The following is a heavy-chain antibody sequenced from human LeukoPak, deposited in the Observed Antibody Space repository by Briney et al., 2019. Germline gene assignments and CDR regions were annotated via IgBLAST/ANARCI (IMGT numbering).Heavy chain of an antibody. CDR3: ARRGSYYIPFDS. J-gene: IGHJ4*02. D-gene: IGHD3-10*01. Sequence: GESLKISCKGSGYRFISYWIGWVRQMPGKGLEWMGLIYPGDSDIRYSPSFRGQVTISVDTSIDTAYLQWSGLKATDTAMYYCARRGSYYIPFDSWGQGTLITVSS. CDR1: GYRFISYW. V-gene: IGHV5-51*01. CDR2: IYPGDSDI.